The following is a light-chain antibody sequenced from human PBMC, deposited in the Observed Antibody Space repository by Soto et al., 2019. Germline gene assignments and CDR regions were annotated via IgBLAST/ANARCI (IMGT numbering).Light chain of an antibody. Sequence: EIVMTQSPATLSVSPGERATLSCRASQSVSSNLAWYQQRPGQAPRLLIYGASTRATCIPARFSGSGSGTEFTLTINSLQSEDFAVYYCQQYKNWPPLTFGGGTKVEIK. CDR1: QSVSSN. V-gene: IGKV3-15*01. J-gene: IGKJ4*01. CDR2: GAS. CDR3: QQYKNWPPLT.